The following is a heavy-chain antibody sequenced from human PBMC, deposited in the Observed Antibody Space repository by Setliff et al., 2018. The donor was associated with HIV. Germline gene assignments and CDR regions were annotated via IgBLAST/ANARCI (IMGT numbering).Heavy chain of an antibody. CDR1: GFTFSGYW. CDR3: AKRLAGSNTWYHFDT. CDR2: INGDGSDT. J-gene: IGHJ4*02. D-gene: IGHD6-13*01. V-gene: IGHV3-74*01. Sequence: GSLRLSCAASGFTFSGYWMHWVRQAPGKGLVWVSRINGDGSDTVYSDSVKGRFTISRDNSKNMVYLQMNSLRSGDTAIYYCAKRLAGSNTWYHFDTWGQGTLVTVSS.